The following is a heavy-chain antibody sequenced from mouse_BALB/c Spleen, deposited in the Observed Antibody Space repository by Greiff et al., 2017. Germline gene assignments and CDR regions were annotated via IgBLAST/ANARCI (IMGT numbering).Heavy chain of an antibody. CDR2: IWGDGST. CDR1: GFSLTSYG. J-gene: IGHJ4*01. Sequence: VKLVESGPGLVAPSQSLSITCTVSGFSLTSYGVSWVRQPPGKGLEWLGVIWGDGSTNYHSALISRLSISKDNSKSQVFLKLNSLQTDDTATYYCAKPGEYYYGSSYDYAMDYWGQGTSVTVSS. D-gene: IGHD1-1*01. CDR3: AKPGEYYYGSSYDYAMDY. V-gene: IGHV2-3*01.